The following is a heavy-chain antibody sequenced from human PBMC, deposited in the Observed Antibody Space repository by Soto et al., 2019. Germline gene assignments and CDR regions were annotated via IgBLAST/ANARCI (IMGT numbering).Heavy chain of an antibody. Sequence: ESGGGVVQPGRSLRLSCAASGFTFSSYGMHWVRQAPGKGLEWVAVIWYDGSNKYYADSVKGRFTISRDNSKNTLYLQMNSLRAEDTAVYYCATKLRGYSYGLGDYFDYWGQGTLVTVSS. CDR3: ATKLRGYSYGLGDYFDY. J-gene: IGHJ4*02. D-gene: IGHD5-18*01. CDR2: IWYDGSNK. CDR1: GFTFSSYG. V-gene: IGHV3-33*01.